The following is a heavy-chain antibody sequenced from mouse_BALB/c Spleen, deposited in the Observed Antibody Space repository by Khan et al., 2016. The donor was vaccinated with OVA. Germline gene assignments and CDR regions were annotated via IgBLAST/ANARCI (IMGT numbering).Heavy chain of an antibody. J-gene: IGHJ3*01. D-gene: IGHD1-1*01. Sequence: EVQLVESGGDLVKPGGSLKLSCAASGFTFSTYGMSWVRQTPDKRLVWVATVSTGGSYTYYPDSVKGRFTISRDKAKNTLYLQMSGLTSEDTASFYCTRLCYYYDSEVFAYWGQVTLVTVSA. CDR2: VSTGGSYT. V-gene: IGHV5-6*01. CDR3: TRLCYYYDSEVFAY. CDR1: GFTFSTYG.